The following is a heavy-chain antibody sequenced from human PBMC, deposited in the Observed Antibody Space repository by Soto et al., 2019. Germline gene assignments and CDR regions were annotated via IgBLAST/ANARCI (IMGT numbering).Heavy chain of an antibody. CDR2: IYFSGST. Sequence: QLQLQESGPGLVKPSETLSLRCTVSGASFTNTSYYWGWIRQPPGKGLEWIGTIYFSGSTFYNPSLKSRLTISVDTSKNQFSLRLSSVTAADTAVYYCARHGSYWGQGTLVAVSS. CDR3: ARHGSY. V-gene: IGHV4-39*01. CDR1: GASFTNTSYY. J-gene: IGHJ4*02.